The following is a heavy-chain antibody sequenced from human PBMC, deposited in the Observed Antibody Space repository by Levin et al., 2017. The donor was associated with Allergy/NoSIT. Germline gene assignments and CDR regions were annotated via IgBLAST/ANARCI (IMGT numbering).Heavy chain of an antibody. D-gene: IGHD3-16*02. Sequence: SQTLSLTCTVSGGSIRSSSYYWGWIRQPPGKGLEWIGSIYYSGSTYYNPSLKSRVTISVDTSKNQFSLKLSSVTAADTAVYYCARHSYDYVWGSYRYAPDYFDYWGQGTLVTVSS. CDR1: GGSIRSSSYY. V-gene: IGHV4-39*01. J-gene: IGHJ4*02. CDR3: ARHSYDYVWGSYRYAPDYFDY. CDR2: IYYSGST.